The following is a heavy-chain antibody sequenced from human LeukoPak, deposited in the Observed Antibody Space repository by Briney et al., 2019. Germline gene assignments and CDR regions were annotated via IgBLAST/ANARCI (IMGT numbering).Heavy chain of an antibody. Sequence: ASVTVSCKASGYTFTSYYMHWVRQAPGQGLEWMGIINPSGGSTSYAQKFQGRVTMTRDTSTNTVYMELSSLRSEDTAVYFCARATLSDYYFNYWGQGTLVTVSS. CDR2: INPSGGST. J-gene: IGHJ4*02. CDR1: GYTFTSYY. CDR3: ARATLSDYYFNY. V-gene: IGHV1-46*01.